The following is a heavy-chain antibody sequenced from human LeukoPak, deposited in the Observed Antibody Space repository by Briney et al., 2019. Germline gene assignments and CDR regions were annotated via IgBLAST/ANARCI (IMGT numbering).Heavy chain of an antibody. CDR3: AADQPTYSSGWYRYYYYGMDV. CDR2: IVVGSGNT. V-gene: IGHV1-58*02. J-gene: IGHJ6*02. Sequence: SVKVSCKASGFTFTSSAMQWVRQARGQRLEWIGWIVVGSGNTNYAQKFQERVTITRDMSTSTAYMELSSLRSEDTAVYYCAADQPTYSSGWYRYYYYGMDVWGQGTTVTVSS. CDR1: GFTFTSSA. D-gene: IGHD6-19*01.